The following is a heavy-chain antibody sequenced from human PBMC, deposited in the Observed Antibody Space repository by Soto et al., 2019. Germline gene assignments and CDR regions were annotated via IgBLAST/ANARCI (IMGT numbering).Heavy chain of an antibody. CDR3: ASEVVPAAMQGGGYFDY. CDR1: GGSISSYY. Sequence: SETLSLTCTVSGGSISSYYWSWIRQPPGKGLEWIGYIYYSGSTNYNPSLKSRVTMSVDTSKNQFSLKLSSLTAADTAGYYCASEVVPAAMQGGGYFDYWGQGTLVTVSS. D-gene: IGHD2-2*01. V-gene: IGHV4-59*01. J-gene: IGHJ4*02. CDR2: IYYSGST.